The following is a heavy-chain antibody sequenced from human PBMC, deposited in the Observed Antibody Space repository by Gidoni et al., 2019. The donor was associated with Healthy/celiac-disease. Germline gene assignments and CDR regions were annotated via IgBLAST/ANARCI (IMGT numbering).Heavy chain of an antibody. D-gene: IGHD2-15*01. CDR1: GFTFSSYG. V-gene: IGHV3-33*01. CDR3: ARERGYCSGGSCSNWFDP. CDR2: IWYDGSNK. J-gene: IGHJ5*02. Sequence: QVQLVESGGGVVQPGRSLRLSCAASGFTFSSYGMHWVRQAPGKGLEWVAVIWYDGSNKYYADSVKGRFTISRDNSKNTLYLQMNSLRAEDTAVYYCARERGYCSGGSCSNWFDPWGQGTLVTVSS.